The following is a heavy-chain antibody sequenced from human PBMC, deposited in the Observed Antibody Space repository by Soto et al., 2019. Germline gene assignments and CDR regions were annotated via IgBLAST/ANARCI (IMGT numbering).Heavy chain of an antibody. Sequence: SETLSLICTVSGGSISSGGCYWSWIREHPGKGLEWIGYIYYSGSTYYNPSLKSRVTISVDTSKNQFSLKLSSVTAADTAVYYCARDRHIVAVPAGTRDYQYGMDFWGPGRTVTVS. J-gene: IGHJ6*02. CDR1: GGSISSGGCY. CDR3: ARDRHIVAVPAGTRDYQYGMDF. V-gene: IGHV4-31*03. D-gene: IGHD2-2*01. CDR2: IYYSGST.